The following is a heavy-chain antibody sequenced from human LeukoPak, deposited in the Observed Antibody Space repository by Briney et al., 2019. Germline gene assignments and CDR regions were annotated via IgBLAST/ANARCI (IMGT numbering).Heavy chain of an antibody. J-gene: IGHJ3*02. CDR1: GGSISSYY. V-gene: IGHV4-59*01. CDR2: IYYSGST. Sequence: TSETLSLTCTVSGGSISSYYWSWIRQPPGKGLEWIGYIYYSGSTNYNPSLKSRVTISVDTSKNQFSLKLSSVTAADTAVYYCARDPQLKAFDIWGQGTMVTVSS. CDR3: ARDPQLKAFDI.